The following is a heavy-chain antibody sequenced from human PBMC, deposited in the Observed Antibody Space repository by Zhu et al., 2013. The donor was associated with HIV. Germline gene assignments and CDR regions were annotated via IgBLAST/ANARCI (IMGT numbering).Heavy chain of an antibody. CDR1: GSTVINYY. CDR3: ARDGHRNDYGGAYFDY. CDR2: IDPSGGST. D-gene: IGHD4-17*01. J-gene: IGHJ4*02. Sequence: QVQLVQSGAEVKKPGASVKVSCKASGSTVINYYLHWVRQAPGQGLEWMGIIDPSGGSTSYAEKFQGRVTMTRDTSTSTVYMELSSLRSQDTAVYYCARDGHRNDYGGAYFDYWGQGTLVTVSS. V-gene: IGHV1-46*01.